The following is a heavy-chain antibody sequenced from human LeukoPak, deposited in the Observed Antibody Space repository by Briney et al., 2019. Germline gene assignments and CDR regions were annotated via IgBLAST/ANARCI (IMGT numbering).Heavy chain of an antibody. V-gene: IGHV4-39*01. CDR1: GGSISSSSYY. J-gene: IGHJ4*02. Sequence: SENLSLTCTVSGGSISSSSYYWGWIRQPPGKGLEWIGSIYYSGSTYYNPSLKSRVTVSVDTSKNQFSLKLSSVTAADTAVYYCARGRVPAASLHYYFDYWGQGTLVTVSS. CDR3: ARGRVPAASLHYYFDY. CDR2: IYYSGST. D-gene: IGHD2-2*01.